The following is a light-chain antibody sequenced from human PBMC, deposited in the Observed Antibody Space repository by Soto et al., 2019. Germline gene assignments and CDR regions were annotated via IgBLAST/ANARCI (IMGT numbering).Light chain of an antibody. CDR3: SSYLSSSSRYV. CDR2: EVS. Sequence: QSALTQPASVSGSPGQSITISCTGTNSDVGGYKFVSWYQQHPGKAPKLMIHEVSNRPSGVSNRCSGSKSGNTASLTISGLQAEDEADYYCSSYLSSSSRYVFGTGTKLTV. V-gene: IGLV2-14*01. CDR1: NSDVGGYKF. J-gene: IGLJ1*01.